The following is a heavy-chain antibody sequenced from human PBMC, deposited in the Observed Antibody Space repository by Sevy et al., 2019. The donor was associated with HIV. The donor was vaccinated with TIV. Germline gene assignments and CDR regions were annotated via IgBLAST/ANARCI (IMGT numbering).Heavy chain of an antibody. CDR1: GYSFTSRG. Sequence: ASVKVSCKASGYSFTSRGIDWVRQAPGQGLEWLGWISAYNGNTKYGQRLQDRVTMTTDTSARTAYMELRSLRSDETAVYYCERAGALWFGGSDYWGQGTLVTVSS. J-gene: IGHJ4*02. D-gene: IGHD3-10*01. CDR3: ERAGALWFGGSDY. CDR2: ISAYNGNT. V-gene: IGHV1-18*01.